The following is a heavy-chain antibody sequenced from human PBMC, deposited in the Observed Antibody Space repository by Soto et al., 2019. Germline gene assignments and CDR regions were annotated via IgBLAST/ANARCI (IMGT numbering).Heavy chain of an antibody. CDR2: INHSGST. CDR1: GGSFSGYY. CDR3: ARGYYDFWSGYWAYYYYATDV. J-gene: IGHJ6*02. Sequence: SETVSLTCAVYGGSFSGYYWSWIRQPPGKGLEWIGEINHSGSTNYNPSLKSRVTISVDTSKNQFSLKLSSVTAADTAVYYCARGYYDFWSGYWAYYYYATDVPGPATTVTVSS. V-gene: IGHV4-34*01. D-gene: IGHD3-3*01.